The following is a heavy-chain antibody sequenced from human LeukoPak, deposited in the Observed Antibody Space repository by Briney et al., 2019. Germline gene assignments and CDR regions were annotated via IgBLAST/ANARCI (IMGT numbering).Heavy chain of an antibody. D-gene: IGHD5-18*01. CDR2: MYTTGET. J-gene: IGHJ4*02. V-gene: IGHV4-4*07. CDR1: GGSTSSNY. Sequence: SETLSLTCTVSGGSTSSNYWSWIRQPAGKGLEWIGRMYTTGETNCNPTLKSRVTISLDTSKKQFSLRLTSVTAAGTAVYYCAAGSQSTALIRWGQGTLVTVSS. CDR3: AAGSQSTALIR.